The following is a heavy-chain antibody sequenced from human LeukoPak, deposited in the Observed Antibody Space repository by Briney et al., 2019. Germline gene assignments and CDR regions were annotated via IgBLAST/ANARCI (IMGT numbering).Heavy chain of an antibody. CDR3: ARRPRGVIIKSWFDS. V-gene: IGHV4-39*07. CDR1: GGSISSSSYY. J-gene: IGHJ5*01. CDR2: INHSGST. Sequence: SETLSLTCTVSGGSISSSSYYWGWIRQPPGKRLEWIGEINHSGSTNYNPSLKSRVTILLDTSKNQFSLNLSSVTAADTAVYYCARRPRGVIIKSWFDSWGQGTLVTVSS. D-gene: IGHD3-10*01.